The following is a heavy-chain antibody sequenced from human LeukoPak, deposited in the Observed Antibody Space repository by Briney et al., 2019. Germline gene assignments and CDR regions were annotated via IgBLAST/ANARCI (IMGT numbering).Heavy chain of an antibody. CDR2: IHYSGST. Sequence: PSETLSLTCAVSGGSITNYYWTWIRQPPGKGLEWIGYIHYSGSTNYNPSLKSRVTISVDTSKNQFSLKLSSVTAADTAVYYCARASVTYYYYYYMDVWGKGTTVTVSS. D-gene: IGHD4-11*01. CDR1: GGSITNYY. V-gene: IGHV4-59*01. CDR3: ARASVTYYYYYYMDV. J-gene: IGHJ6*03.